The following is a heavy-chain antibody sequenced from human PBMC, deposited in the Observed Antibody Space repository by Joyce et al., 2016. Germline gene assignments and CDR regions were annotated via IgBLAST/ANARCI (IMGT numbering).Heavy chain of an antibody. CDR2: INAGNGYT. CDR3: ARGGDHGDYKYFDY. D-gene: IGHD4-17*01. Sequence: QVHLVQSGAEVKKPGASVKVSCTASGYTFSSYAIHWVRQAPGQRREWMGWINAGNGYTKYSQKFQGRVTITRDTSATTAYMELSSLRSEDTAIYYCARGGDHGDYKYFDYWGQGTLVPVSS. CDR1: GYTFSSYA. V-gene: IGHV1-3*01. J-gene: IGHJ4*02.